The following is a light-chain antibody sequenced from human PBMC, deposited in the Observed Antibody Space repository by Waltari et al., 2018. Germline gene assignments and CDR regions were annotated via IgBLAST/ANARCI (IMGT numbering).Light chain of an antibody. V-gene: IGKV1-8*01. CDR2: AAS. J-gene: IGKJ1*01. Sequence: IRMTQSPSSFSASTGDRVTITCRASQGISSYLAWYQQKPGQAPKLLLYAASTLQSGVPSRFSGSGSGTDFTLTISCLQSEDFATYFCQHYYNYPWTFGQGTKVEIK. CDR3: QHYYNYPWT. CDR1: QGISSY.